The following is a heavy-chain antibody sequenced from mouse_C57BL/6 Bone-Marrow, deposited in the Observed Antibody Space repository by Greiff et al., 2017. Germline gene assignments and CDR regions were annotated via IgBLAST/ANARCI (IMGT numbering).Heavy chain of an antibody. D-gene: IGHD1-1*01. Sequence: EVQLQQSVAELVRPGASVKLSCTASGFNIKNTYMHWVKQRPEKGLEWIGRIATANGNTKYAATVKGKATITADTSTNTAYLQLSSLTSEDTAIYYCAFYSYSAYWGQGTLVTVSA. CDR2: IATANGNT. V-gene: IGHV14-3*01. J-gene: IGHJ3*01. CDR3: AFYSYSAY. CDR1: GFNIKNTY.